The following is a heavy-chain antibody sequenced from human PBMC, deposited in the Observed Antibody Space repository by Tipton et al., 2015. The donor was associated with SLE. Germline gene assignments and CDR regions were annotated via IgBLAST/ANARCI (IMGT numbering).Heavy chain of an antibody. CDR3: ARQGLTRPSPWYFDL. CDR2: IYPSDSKT. D-gene: IGHD6-6*01. J-gene: IGHJ2*01. Sequence: QLVQSGAEVKKPGESLKISCKGSGYSFTNYWIGWVRQMPGKGLEWMGIIYPSDSKTKYSPSFQGQGTISADKSISTAHLQLSSLKASDTAMYYCARQGLTRPSPWYFDLWGRGTLVTVSS. V-gene: IGHV5-51*01. CDR1: GYSFTNYW.